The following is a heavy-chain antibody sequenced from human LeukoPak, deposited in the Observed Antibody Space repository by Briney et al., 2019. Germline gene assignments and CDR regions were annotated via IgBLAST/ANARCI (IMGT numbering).Heavy chain of an antibody. CDR1: GFTVSSNY. CDR2: IYSGGST. CDR3: AREGYRYGPFDD. D-gene: IGHD5-18*01. V-gene: IGHV3-66*01. Sequence: QPGGSLCLSCVASGFTVSSNYMSWVRQAPGKGLEWVSVIYSGGSTYYADSVKGRFTVSRDNSKNTLYLQMNSLRVEDTAVYYCAREGYRYGPFDDWGEQNLVTVSS. J-gene: IGHJ4*02.